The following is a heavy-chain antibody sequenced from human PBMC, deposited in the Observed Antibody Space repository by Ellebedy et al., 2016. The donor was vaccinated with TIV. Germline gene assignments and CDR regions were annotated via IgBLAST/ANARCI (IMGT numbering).Heavy chain of an antibody. CDR3: VREEPYYYDSSGYRNFFDY. CDR1: GFTFSNYA. J-gene: IGHJ4*02. V-gene: IGHV3-30-3*01. D-gene: IGHD3-22*01. Sequence: PGGSLRLSCAASGFTFSNYAIHWVRQAPGKGLEWVAAISYHGRDKYYAESVKGRFTISRDNSKNTLSLQMNSLRAEETAVYYCVREEPYYYDSSGYRNFFDYWGQGTLLIVSS. CDR2: ISYHGRDK.